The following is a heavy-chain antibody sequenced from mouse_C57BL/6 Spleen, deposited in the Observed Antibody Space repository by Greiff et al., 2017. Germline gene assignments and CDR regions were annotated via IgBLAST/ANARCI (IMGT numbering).Heavy chain of an antibody. Sequence: LVESGAELVRPGASVTLSCKASGYTFTDYEMHWVKQTPVHGLEWIGAIDPETGGTAYNQKFKGKAILTADKSSSTAYMELRSLTSEDSAVYYCTRWDVGWFAYWGQGTLVTVSA. D-gene: IGHD4-1*01. J-gene: IGHJ3*01. CDR2: IDPETGGT. CDR3: TRWDVGWFAY. V-gene: IGHV1-15*01. CDR1: GYTFTDYE.